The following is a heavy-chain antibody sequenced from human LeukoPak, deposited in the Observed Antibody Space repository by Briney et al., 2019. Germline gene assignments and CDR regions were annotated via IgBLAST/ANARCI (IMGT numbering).Heavy chain of an antibody. CDR1: GDSVSSNSAA. CDR2: TYYRSKWYN. Sequence: SQTLSLTCAISGDSVSSNSAAWNWIRQSPSRGLESQERTYYRSKWYNDYAVSVKSRITINPDTSKNQFSLQLNSVTPEDTAVYYCARECEDNWKYCWFDPWGQGTLVTVSS. CDR3: ARECEDNWKYCWFDP. D-gene: IGHD1-7*01. J-gene: IGHJ5*02. V-gene: IGHV6-1*01.